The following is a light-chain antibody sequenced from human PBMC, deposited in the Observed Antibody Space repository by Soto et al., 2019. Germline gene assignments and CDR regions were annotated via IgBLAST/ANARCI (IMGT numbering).Light chain of an antibody. CDR3: PHYNSYSEA. Sequence: DIQMTQSPSTLSGSVGDRVTITCRASQTISSWLAWYQQKPGKAPKLLSYKASTLKSGVPSRFSGSGSGTEFTLTISSLQPDDFATYYCPHYNSYSEAFGQGNKVELK. CDR1: QTISSW. V-gene: IGKV1-5*03. CDR2: KAS. J-gene: IGKJ1*01.